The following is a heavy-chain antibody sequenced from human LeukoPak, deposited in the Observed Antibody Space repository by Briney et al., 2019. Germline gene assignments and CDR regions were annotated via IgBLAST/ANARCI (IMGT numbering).Heavy chain of an antibody. D-gene: IGHD4-23*01. Sequence: GGSLRLSCAASGFTFSNAWMSWVRQAPGKGLEWVGRIKSKTDGGTTDYAAPVKGRFTISRDDSKNTLYLQMNSLKTEDTAVYYCTPRSHNLDYGGNSRGQGTLVTVSS. V-gene: IGHV3-15*01. CDR3: TPRSHNLDYGGNS. CDR1: GFTFSNAW. CDR2: IKSKTDGGTT. J-gene: IGHJ4*02.